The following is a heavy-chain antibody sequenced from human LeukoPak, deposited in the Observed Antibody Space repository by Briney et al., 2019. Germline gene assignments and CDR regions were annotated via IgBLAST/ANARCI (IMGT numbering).Heavy chain of an antibody. J-gene: IGHJ3*02. D-gene: IGHD1-1*01. CDR3: ARDRIPNWDDAFDI. CDR1: GFTFSSYA. Sequence: GGSLRRSCAASGFTFSSYAMHWVRQAPGKGLEWVAVISYDGSNKYYADSVKGRFTISRDNSKNTLYLQMNSLRAEDTAVYYCARDRIPNWDDAFDIWGQGTMVTVSS. CDR2: ISYDGSNK. V-gene: IGHV3-30*14.